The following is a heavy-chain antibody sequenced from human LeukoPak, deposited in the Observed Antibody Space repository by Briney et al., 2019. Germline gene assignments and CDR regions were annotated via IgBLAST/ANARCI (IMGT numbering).Heavy chain of an antibody. D-gene: IGHD2-2*01. CDR3: ARRLTQYDCFDP. V-gene: IGHV6-1*01. Sequence: SQTLSLTCAISGDSVSTNSAAWNWIRQSPLRGLEWLGKTYYRSKWYNDYAASVRSRITVNPDTSKNQFSLQLNSVTPEDTAVYYCARRLTQYDCFDPWGQGILVTVSS. CDR2: TYYRSKWYN. J-gene: IGHJ5*02. CDR1: GDSVSTNSAA.